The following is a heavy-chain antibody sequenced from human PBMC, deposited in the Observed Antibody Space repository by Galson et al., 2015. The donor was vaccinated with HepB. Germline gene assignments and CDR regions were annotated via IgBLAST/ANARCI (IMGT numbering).Heavy chain of an antibody. J-gene: IGHJ6*03. D-gene: IGHD3-22*01. V-gene: IGHV3-30*18. CDR1: GVNVSSHG. CDR3: AKDFGPSGYYAYMDA. CDR2: ISYDGSNK. Sequence: SLRLSCLASGVNVSSHGMLGVRQAPGKGLEWVAVISYDGSNKYYADSVKGRFTISRDNSKNTLYLQMNSLRAEDTAVYYCAKDFGPSGYYAYMDAWGKGTTVTVSS.